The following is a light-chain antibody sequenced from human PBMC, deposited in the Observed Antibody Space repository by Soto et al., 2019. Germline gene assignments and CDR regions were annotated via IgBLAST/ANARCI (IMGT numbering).Light chain of an antibody. V-gene: IGKV1-39*01. J-gene: IGKJ5*01. CDR1: QSISSS. CDR2: AAS. CDR3: QQSYSTPLIT. Sequence: DIQMTQSPSSLSASVGDRVTITCRASQSISSSLNWYQQKPGQAPKLLIYAASSLQSGVPSRFSGSGSGTDFTLTISSLQPEDFATYFCQQSYSTPLITFGQGTRLEIK.